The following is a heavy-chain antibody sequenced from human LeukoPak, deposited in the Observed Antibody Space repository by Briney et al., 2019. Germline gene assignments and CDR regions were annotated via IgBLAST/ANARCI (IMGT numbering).Heavy chain of an antibody. CDR3: ARGDSGYDPRGAFDI. CDR2: IYYSGST. J-gene: IGHJ3*02. CDR1: GGSISSYY. D-gene: IGHD5-12*01. Sequence: PSEILSLTCTVSGGSISSYYWSWIRQPPGKGLEWIGYIYYSGSTNYNPSLKSRVTISVDTSKNQFSLKLSSVAAADTAVYYCARGDSGYDPRGAFDIWGQGTMVTVSS. V-gene: IGHV4-59*01.